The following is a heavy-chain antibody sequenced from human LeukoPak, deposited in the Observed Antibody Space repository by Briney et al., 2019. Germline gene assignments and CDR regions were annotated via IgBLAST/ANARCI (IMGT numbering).Heavy chain of an antibody. CDR2: IYSSGST. J-gene: IGHJ4*02. D-gene: IGHD2-21*02. Sequence: SETLSLTCTVSGGSISNGDHYWSWIRQPPGKGMEWIGYIYSSGSTNYNPYLKSRITISVDTSKNQFSLKLSSVTAADTAVYYCARFAYCGGHCWYCFDYWGQGSLVTVSS. CDR3: ARFAYCGGHCWYCFDY. CDR1: GGSISNGDHY. V-gene: IGHV4-61*08.